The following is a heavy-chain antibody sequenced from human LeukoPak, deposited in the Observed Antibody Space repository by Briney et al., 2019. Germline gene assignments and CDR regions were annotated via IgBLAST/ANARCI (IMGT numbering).Heavy chain of an antibody. D-gene: IGHD6-6*01. CDR1: GFTFSGFW. Sequence: GGSLRLSCAVSGFTFSGFWMSWSRQAPGKGLEWVASINSDGSEGYHADVVKGRFTISRDNAKNSLYLQINSLRAEDTAVYYCARSSYSSSSSVWGQGTMVTVSS. V-gene: IGHV3-7*03. CDR2: INSDGSEG. CDR3: ARSSYSSSSSV. J-gene: IGHJ3*01.